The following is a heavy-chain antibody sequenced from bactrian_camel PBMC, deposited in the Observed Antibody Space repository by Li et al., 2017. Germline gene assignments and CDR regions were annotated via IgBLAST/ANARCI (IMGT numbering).Heavy chain of an antibody. Sequence: HVQLVESGGDSVQAGGSLTLSCVASGFSYDPNMAWFRQAPGKEREAIASINSEALTNYADSVKGRFTVSKDNAKNTLYLQMSSLKPEDTGMYYCAAGPRLYGGSWSFPRWYKYWGQGTQVTV. CDR2: INSEALT. CDR3: AAGPRLYGGSWSFPRWYKY. CDR1: GFSYDPN. D-gene: IGHD6*01. V-gene: IGHV3S55*01. J-gene: IGHJ4*01.